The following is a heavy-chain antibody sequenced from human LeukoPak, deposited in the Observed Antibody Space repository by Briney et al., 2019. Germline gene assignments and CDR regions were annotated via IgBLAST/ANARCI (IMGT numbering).Heavy chain of an antibody. V-gene: IGHV1-18*01. J-gene: IGHJ4*02. CDR3: ARRDCSGGSCSNYYDSSGYYYNY. CDR2: ISAYNGNT. Sequence: ASVKVSGKASGYTFTNYGISWVRQAPGQGLEWMGWISAYNGNTNYAQKLQGRVTMTTDTSTSTAYMELRSLRSDDTAVYYCARRDCSGGSCSNYYDSSGYYYNYWGQGTLVTVSS. D-gene: IGHD2-15*01. CDR1: GYTFTNYG.